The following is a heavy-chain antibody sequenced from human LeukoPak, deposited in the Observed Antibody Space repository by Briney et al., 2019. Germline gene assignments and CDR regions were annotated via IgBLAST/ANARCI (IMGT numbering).Heavy chain of an antibody. Sequence: PGGSLRFSCAASGFTFSSHGVHWVRQAPGKGLEWVSSISDSSSYMYYADSVEGRFTISRDDAKNSLYLQMSSLRAEDAAVYYCAREYCSGGSCYWYFDLWGRGTLVTVSS. CDR1: GFTFSSHG. CDR2: ISDSSSYM. J-gene: IGHJ2*01. CDR3: AREYCSGGSCYWYFDL. D-gene: IGHD2-15*01. V-gene: IGHV3-21*01.